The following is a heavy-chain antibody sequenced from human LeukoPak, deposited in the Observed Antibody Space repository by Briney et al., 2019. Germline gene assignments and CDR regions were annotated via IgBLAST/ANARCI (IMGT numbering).Heavy chain of an antibody. V-gene: IGHV4-34*01. CDR1: GGSFRDYY. J-gene: IGHJ4*02. CDR3: ARGGLYGSGSSLDS. CDR2: INHFGNT. Sequence: KPSETLSLTCAVYGGSFRDYYWTWIRQSPRKGLEWIGEINHFGNTYYNPSLKSRMTISVDTSKNQFSLKVTSVTAADTAVYSCARGGLYGSGSSLDSWGQGTLVTVSS. D-gene: IGHD3-10*01.